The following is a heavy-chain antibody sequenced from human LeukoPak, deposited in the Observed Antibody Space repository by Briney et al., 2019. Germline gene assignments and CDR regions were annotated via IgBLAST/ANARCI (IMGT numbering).Heavy chain of an antibody. CDR1: GGSISSYY. D-gene: IGHD4-17*01. V-gene: IGHV4-59*08. CDR2: IYYSGST. CDR3: ARLRSSWNYYYMDV. J-gene: IGHJ6*03. Sequence: PSETLSLTCTVSGGSISSYYWSWIRQPPGKGLEWIGYIYYSGSTNYNPSLKSRVTISVDTSKNQFSLKLSSVTAADTAVYYCARLRSSWNYYYMDVWGKGTTVTVSS.